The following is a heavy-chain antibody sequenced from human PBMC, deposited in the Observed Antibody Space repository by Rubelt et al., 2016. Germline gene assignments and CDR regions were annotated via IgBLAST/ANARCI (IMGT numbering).Heavy chain of an antibody. J-gene: IGHJ4*02. CDR1: GFTVSSTY. CDR2: LYSGGNT. Sequence: AASGFTVSSTYMSWVRQAPGKGLEWVSTLYSGGNTHYADSVKGRFTISRDSSQNTLYLQMNSLRAEDTAVYYCARDRHYASGLYYFDYWGQGTLVTVSS. D-gene: IGHD3-10*01. V-gene: IGHV3-66*01. CDR3: ARDRHYASGLYYFDY.